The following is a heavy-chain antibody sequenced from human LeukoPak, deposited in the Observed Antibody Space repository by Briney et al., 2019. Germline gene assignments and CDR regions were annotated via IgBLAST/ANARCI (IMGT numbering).Heavy chain of an antibody. D-gene: IGHD6-13*01. J-gene: IGHJ5*02. CDR1: GYSFTSYW. CDR3: ARAVWQQLWWFDP. V-gene: IGHV5-51*01. CDR2: IYPGDSDT. Sequence: GESLKISCKGSGYSFTSYWIGWVRPMPGKGLEWMGIIYPGDSDTRYSPSFQGQVTISADKSISTAYLQWSSLKASDTAMYCCARAVWQQLWWFDPWGQGTLVTVSS.